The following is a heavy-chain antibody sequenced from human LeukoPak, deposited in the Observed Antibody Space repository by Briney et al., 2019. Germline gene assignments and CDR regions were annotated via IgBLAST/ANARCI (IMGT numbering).Heavy chain of an antibody. CDR2: IYYSGST. V-gene: IGHV4-59*01. Sequence: SETLSLTCTVSGGSISSYYWSWIRQPPGKGLEWTGYIYYSGSTNYNPSLKSRVTISVDTSKNQFSLELSSVTAADTAVYYCARGPKADFDYWGQGTLVTVSS. CDR1: GGSISSYY. CDR3: ARGPKADFDY. J-gene: IGHJ4*02.